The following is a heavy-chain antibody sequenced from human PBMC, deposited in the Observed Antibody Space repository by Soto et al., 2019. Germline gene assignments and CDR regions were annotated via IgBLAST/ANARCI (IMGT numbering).Heavy chain of an antibody. CDR2: IKTKPNNYAT. CDR1: GFTFSDSA. Sequence: EVQLVESGGGLVPPGGSLKLSCAASGFTFSDSALHWVRQASGKGLEWVGRIKTKPNNYATAYGASVQGRFTISRDDSKSTAYLQMNSLKTEDTALYVCTKSPDADCGTSDCRNWFDPWGQGILVTVSS. V-gene: IGHV3-73*01. CDR3: TKSPDADCGTSDCRNWFDP. D-gene: IGHD2-21*01. J-gene: IGHJ5*02.